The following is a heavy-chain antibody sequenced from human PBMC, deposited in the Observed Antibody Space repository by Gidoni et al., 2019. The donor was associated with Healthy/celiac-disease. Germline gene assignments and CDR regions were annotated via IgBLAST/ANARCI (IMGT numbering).Heavy chain of an antibody. CDR2: IIPILGIA. Sequence: QVQLVQSGAEVKKPGSSVKVSCKASGGTFSSYAISWVRQAPGQGLEWMGRIIPILGIANYAQKFQGRVTITADKSTSTAYMELSSLRSEDTAVYYCARDHAWDGPAAAESVWGQGTLVTVSS. D-gene: IGHD6-13*01. J-gene: IGHJ4*02. CDR1: GGTFSSYA. V-gene: IGHV1-69*04. CDR3: ARDHAWDGPAAAESV.